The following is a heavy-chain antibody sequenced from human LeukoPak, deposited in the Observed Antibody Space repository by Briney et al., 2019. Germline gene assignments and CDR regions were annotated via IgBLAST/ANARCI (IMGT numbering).Heavy chain of an antibody. J-gene: IGHJ4*02. Sequence: PGGSLRLSCAVSGLTLSNYGMSWVRQAPGKGLEWVAGISDSGGRTNYADSVKGRFTISRDNPKNTLHLQMNSLRAEDTAVYFCAKRGVVIRVILVGFHKEAYYFDSWGQGALVTVSS. CDR3: AKRGVVIRVILVGFHKEAYYFDS. V-gene: IGHV3-23*01. D-gene: IGHD3-22*01. CDR1: GLTLSNYG. CDR2: ISDSGGRT.